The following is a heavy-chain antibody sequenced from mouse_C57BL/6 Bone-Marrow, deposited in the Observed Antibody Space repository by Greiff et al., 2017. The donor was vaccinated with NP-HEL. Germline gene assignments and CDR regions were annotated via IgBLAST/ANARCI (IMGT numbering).Heavy chain of an antibody. D-gene: IGHD2-4*01. V-gene: IGHV5-17*01. J-gene: IGHJ2*01. Sequence: EVNVVESGGGLVKPGGSLKLSCAASGFTFSDYGMHWVRQAPEKGLEWVAYISSGSSTIYYADTVKGRFTISRDNAKNTLFLQMTSLRSEDTAMYYCARPGDDYDNYFDYWGQGTTLTVSS. CDR2: ISSGSSTI. CDR3: ARPGDDYDNYFDY. CDR1: GFTFSDYG.